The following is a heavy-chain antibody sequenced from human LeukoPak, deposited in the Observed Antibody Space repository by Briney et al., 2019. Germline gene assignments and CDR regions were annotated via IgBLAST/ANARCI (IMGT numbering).Heavy chain of an antibody. CDR3: ARGRDGYNYRTYFDY. CDR2: INWNGGST. D-gene: IGHD5-24*01. CDR1: GFTFDDYG. Sequence: GGSLRLSCAASGFTFDDYGMSWVRQAPGKGLEWVSGINWNGGSTGYADSVKGRFTISRDNAKNSLYLQMNSLRAEDTALYYCARGRDGYNYRTYFDYWGQGTLVTVSS. J-gene: IGHJ4*02. V-gene: IGHV3-20*04.